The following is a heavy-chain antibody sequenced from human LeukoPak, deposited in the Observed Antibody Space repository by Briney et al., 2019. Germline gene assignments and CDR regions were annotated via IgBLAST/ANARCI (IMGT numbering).Heavy chain of an antibody. CDR2: IYSGGST. D-gene: IGHD1-7*01. J-gene: IGHJ4*02. Sequence: GGSLRLSCAASGFTVSSNYMSWVRQAPGKGLEWVSVIYSGGSTYYADSVKGRFTISRDNSRNTLYLQMNSLRAEDTAVYYCAKDQLELPPGSWVSYYFDYWGQGTLVTVSS. CDR1: GFTVSSNY. V-gene: IGHV3-53*01. CDR3: AKDQLELPPGSWVSYYFDY.